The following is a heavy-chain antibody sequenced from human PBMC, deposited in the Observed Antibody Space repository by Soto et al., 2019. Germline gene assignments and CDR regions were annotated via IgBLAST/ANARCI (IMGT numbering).Heavy chain of an antibody. V-gene: IGHV4-30-4*02. CDR3: AREDDGGDRDYYGLDV. Sequence: SDTLCLTRSVSGGSISSVYYHWTWIRQSPGRGLEWIGYIHYSGSILYNPSFKSRITMSVDTSKNQFSLQLSSVSAADTAVYICAREDDGGDRDYYGLDVWGQGTTVTVSS. J-gene: IGHJ6*02. CDR1: GGSISSVYYH. D-gene: IGHD2-21*02. CDR2: IHYSGSI.